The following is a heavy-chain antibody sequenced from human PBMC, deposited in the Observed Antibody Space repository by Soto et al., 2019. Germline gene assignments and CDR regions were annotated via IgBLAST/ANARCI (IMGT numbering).Heavy chain of an antibody. CDR1: GFIFSNAW. Sequence: GGSLRLSCAASGFIFSNAWMSWVRQAPGKGLEWVGRIKSKADGGTTNYAAPVKGRFNISRDGSKNTLYLQMNGLKTEDTAVYYCTTGWSSKDYWGQGTLVTVSS. D-gene: IGHD3-3*01. CDR3: TTGWSSKDY. CDR2: IKSKADGGTT. V-gene: IGHV3-15*01. J-gene: IGHJ4*02.